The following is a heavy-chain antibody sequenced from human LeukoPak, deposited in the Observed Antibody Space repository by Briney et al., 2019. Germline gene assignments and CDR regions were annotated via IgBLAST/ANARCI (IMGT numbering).Heavy chain of an antibody. CDR3: VKDFWPARDGGGYYSPFEY. CDR1: GFTFSNYA. V-gene: IGHV3-23*01. D-gene: IGHD3-22*01. Sequence: PGGSLRLSCAASGFTFSNYAMNWVRQAPGKGLEWVSGISANGDTTYYVDSVRGRFTIYRDNSKNSVFLQMNSLRDADTAVYYCVKDFWPARDGGGYYSPFEYWGEGTMVAVSS. CDR2: ISANGDTT. J-gene: IGHJ4*02.